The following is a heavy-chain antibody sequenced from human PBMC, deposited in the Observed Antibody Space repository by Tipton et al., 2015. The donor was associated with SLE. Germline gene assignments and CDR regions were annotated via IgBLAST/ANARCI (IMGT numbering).Heavy chain of an antibody. CDR1: GGSINSYNW. V-gene: IGHV4-4*02. Sequence: TLSLTCAVSGGSINSYNWWTWVRQPPGKGLEWIGEIYHSGTTNYNPSLKSRITISLDKSNNHFSLRLSSLTAADTAVYYCARGPYYSNYYFYRMDVCGQGTTVTVSS. CDR3: ARGPYYSNYYFYRMDV. CDR2: IYHSGTT. J-gene: IGHJ6*02. D-gene: IGHD1-26*01.